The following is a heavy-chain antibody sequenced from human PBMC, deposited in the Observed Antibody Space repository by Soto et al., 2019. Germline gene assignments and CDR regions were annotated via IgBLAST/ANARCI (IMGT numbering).Heavy chain of an antibody. Sequence: QVQLVESGGGVVQPGRSLRLSCAASGFTFSSYAMHWVRQAPGTGLELVAVISYDGSNTYYADSVKGRFTISRDNSKNTLYLQMNSLRAEDTAVYYCARGYYDSSGSLQLFDYWGQGTLVTVSS. CDR2: ISYDGSNT. V-gene: IGHV3-30-3*01. CDR3: ARGYYDSSGSLQLFDY. D-gene: IGHD3-22*01. J-gene: IGHJ4*02. CDR1: GFTFSSYA.